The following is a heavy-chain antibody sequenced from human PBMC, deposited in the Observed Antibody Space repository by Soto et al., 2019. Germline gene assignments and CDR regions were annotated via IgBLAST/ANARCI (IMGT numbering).Heavy chain of an antibody. V-gene: IGHV3-72*01. J-gene: IGHJ4*02. CDR3: TRSIPVSTSSDY. CDR1: GFNFSDYY. CDR2: SRDKGNSYST. D-gene: IGHD2-2*02. Sequence: EVQLVESGGGLVQPGGSLRLSCAGSGFNFSDYYIDWVRQAPGKGLEWVGRSRDKGNSYSTDYAASVKGRFTVSRDASKNSLYLQMNSLTTQDTALYYCTRSIPVSTSSDYWGQGTLVTVSS.